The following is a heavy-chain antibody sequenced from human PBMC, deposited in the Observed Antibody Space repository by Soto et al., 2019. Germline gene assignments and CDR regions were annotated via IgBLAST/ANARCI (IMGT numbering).Heavy chain of an antibody. V-gene: IGHV3-73*01. D-gene: IGHD1-26*01. Sequence: PGGSLRLSCAASGFTFSASAMHWVRQASGKGLEWVGHIRSKPNNYATAYGASVKGRFTISRDESQNTAYLQMNSLKTEDTAVYYCNKYSGTLSAPAALGPGTLVTVSS. J-gene: IGHJ5*02. CDR3: NKYSGTLSAPAA. CDR1: GFTFSASA. CDR2: IRSKPNNYAT.